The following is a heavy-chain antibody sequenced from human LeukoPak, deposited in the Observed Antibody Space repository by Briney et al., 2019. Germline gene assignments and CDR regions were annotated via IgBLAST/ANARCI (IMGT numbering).Heavy chain of an antibody. CDR1: GGTFSSYA. CDR2: IIPILGIA. V-gene: IGHV1-69*04. J-gene: IGHJ4*02. D-gene: IGHD5-18*01. Sequence: VKVSCKASGGTFSSYAISWVRPAPGQGLEWMGRIIPILGIANYAQKFQGRVTITADKSTSTAYMELSSLRSEDTAVYYCARSGDTAMVTVGYWGQGTLVTVSS. CDR3: ARSGDTAMVTVGY.